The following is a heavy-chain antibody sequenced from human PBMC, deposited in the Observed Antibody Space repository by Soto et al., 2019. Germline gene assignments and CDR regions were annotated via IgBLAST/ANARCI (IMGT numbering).Heavy chain of an antibody. Sequence: QVQLVQSGAEVKKPGSSVKVSCKASGGAFSDYAFSWVRQAPGQGLEWLGGIMPIFRAPDYAQKFQGRVTITADESTRTGYMEMRSLRSEDTAVYYCASWLKGADIGNYYYGMDVWGQGTTVTV. D-gene: IGHD2-15*01. V-gene: IGHV1-69*12. J-gene: IGHJ6*02. CDR3: ASWLKGADIGNYYYGMDV. CDR2: IMPIFRAP. CDR1: GGAFSDYA.